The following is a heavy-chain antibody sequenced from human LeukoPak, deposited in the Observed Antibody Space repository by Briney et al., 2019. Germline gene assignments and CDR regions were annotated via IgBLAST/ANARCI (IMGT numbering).Heavy chain of an antibody. D-gene: IGHD2-2*01. CDR2: ISWNSGSI. V-gene: IGHV3-9*01. CDR1: GFTFDDYA. J-gene: IGHJ4*02. Sequence: PGGSLRLSCAASGFTFDDYAMHWVRQAPGKGLEWVSGISWNSGSIGYADSVKGRFTISGDNAKNSLYLQMNSLRAEDTALYYCAKRYCSSTSCYFDYWGQGTLVTVSS. CDR3: AKRYCSSTSCYFDY.